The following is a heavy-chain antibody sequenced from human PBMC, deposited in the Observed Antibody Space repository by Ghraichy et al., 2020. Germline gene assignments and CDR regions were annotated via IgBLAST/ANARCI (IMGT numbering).Heavy chain of an antibody. CDR3: AKDYGCSGGSCYPEYFQH. V-gene: IGHV3-30*02. CDR2: IRYDGSNK. J-gene: IGHJ1*01. Sequence: GGSLRLSCAASGFTFSSYGMHWVRQAPGKGLEWVAFIRYDGSNKYYADSVKGRFTISRDNSKNTLYLQMNSLRAEDTAVYYCAKDYGCSGGSCYPEYFQHWGQGTLVTVSS. CDR1: GFTFSSYG. D-gene: IGHD2-15*01.